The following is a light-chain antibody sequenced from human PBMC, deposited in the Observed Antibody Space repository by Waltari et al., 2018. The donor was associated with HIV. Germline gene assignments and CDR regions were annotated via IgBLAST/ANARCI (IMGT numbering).Light chain of an antibody. Sequence: DRVTLTCRASQSISNWLAWYQQKPGNAPKLLIYKASTLEGGVPSRFRGSGSGTEFTLTINSLQPDDFATYFCQQYYLSPWTFGQGARV. CDR3: QQYYLSPWT. CDR2: KAS. J-gene: IGKJ1*01. CDR1: QSISNW. V-gene: IGKV1-5*03.